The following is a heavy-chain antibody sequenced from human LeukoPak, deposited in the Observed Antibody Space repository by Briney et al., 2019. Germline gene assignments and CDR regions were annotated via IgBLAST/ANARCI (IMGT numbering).Heavy chain of an antibody. V-gene: IGHV3-74*01. CDR3: ARGGFGIVVVSAIDY. CDR1: GFTFRNYW. Sequence: GSLRLSCAASGFTFRNYWMHWVRQAPGKGLVWVSRINSDGSSTTYADSVKGRFTMSRDNAKNTLYLQMNSLRAEDTAVYYCARGGFGIVVVSAIDYWGQGTLVTVSS. D-gene: IGHD2-21*01. J-gene: IGHJ4*02. CDR2: INSDGSST.